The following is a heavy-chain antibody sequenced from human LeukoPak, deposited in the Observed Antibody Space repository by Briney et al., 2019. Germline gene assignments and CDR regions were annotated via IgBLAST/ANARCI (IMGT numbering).Heavy chain of an antibody. Sequence: GGSLRLSCAASGFTFSSYAMSWVRQAPGKGLEWVSAISGSGGSTYYADSVKGRFTISRDNSKHTLYLQMNSLSVEDTAMYYCAKDLTGPAGTNFDYWGQGTLVTVSS. CDR3: AKDLTGPAGTNFDY. CDR2: ISGSGGST. D-gene: IGHD6-13*01. CDR1: GFTFSSYA. V-gene: IGHV3-23*01. J-gene: IGHJ4*02.